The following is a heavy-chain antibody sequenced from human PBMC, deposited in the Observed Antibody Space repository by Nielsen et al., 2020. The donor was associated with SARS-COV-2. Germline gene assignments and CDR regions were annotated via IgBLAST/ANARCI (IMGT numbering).Heavy chain of an antibody. CDR2: ISAYNGNT. CDR1: GYTFTSYG. Sequence: GSVKVSCKASGYTFTSYGISWGRQGPGQGLEWMGWISAYNGNTNYAQKLQGRVTMTTDTSTSTAYMELRSLRSDDTAVYYCARAIAAAGTSWFNPWGQGTLVTVSS. CDR3: ARAIAAAGTSWFNP. V-gene: IGHV1-18*01. J-gene: IGHJ5*02. D-gene: IGHD6-13*01.